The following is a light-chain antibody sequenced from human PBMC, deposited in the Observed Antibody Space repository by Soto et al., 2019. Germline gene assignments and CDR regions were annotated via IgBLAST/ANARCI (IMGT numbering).Light chain of an antibody. J-gene: IGKJ1*01. CDR3: QEYNTWPWT. CDR1: QSFNSN. CDR2: GAS. V-gene: IGKV3-15*01. Sequence: ETVMTQSPATLSVSPGERATLSCRASQSFNSNLAWYQQKLGQAPRVLIYGASTRATGIPARFSGSGSGTEFILTISSLQSEDFALYYCQEYNTWPWTFGQGTKVDIK.